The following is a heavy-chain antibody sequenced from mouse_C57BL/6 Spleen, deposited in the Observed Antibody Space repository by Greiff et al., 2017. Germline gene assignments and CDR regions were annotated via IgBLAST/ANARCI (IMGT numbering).Heavy chain of an antibody. CDR2: INPSNGGT. V-gene: IGHV1-53*01. Sequence: VQLQQPGTELVKPGASVKLSCKASGYTFTSYWMHWVKQRPGQGLEWIGNINPSNGGTNYNEKFKSKATLTVDKSSSTAYMQLSSLTSEDSAVYYCARSITTVVATRDYWGQGTTLTVSS. D-gene: IGHD1-1*01. CDR1: GYTFTSYW. J-gene: IGHJ2*01. CDR3: ARSITTVVATRDY.